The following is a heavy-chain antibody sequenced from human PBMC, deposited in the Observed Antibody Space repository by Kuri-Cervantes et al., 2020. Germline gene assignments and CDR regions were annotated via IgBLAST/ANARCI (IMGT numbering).Heavy chain of an antibody. Sequence: GSLRLSCTVSGGSISSYYWSWIRQPAGKGLEWIGRIYTSGSTNYNPSLKSRVTMSVDTSKNQFSLKLSSVTAADTAVYYCAREATSVVTAANYFGYWGQGTLVTVSS. D-gene: IGHD2-21*02. CDR3: AREATSVVTAANYFGY. J-gene: IGHJ4*02. CDR1: GGSISSYY. CDR2: IYTSGST. V-gene: IGHV4-4*07.